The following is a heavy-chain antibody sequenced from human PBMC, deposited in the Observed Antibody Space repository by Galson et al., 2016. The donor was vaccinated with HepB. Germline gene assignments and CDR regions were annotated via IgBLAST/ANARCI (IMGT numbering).Heavy chain of an antibody. CDR2: ISGSGGRT. CDR3: AKEHPTSGSFDS. D-gene: IGHD3-10*01. V-gene: IGHV3-23*01. Sequence: SLRLSCAASGFIFNNYAMSWVRQAPGKGLEWVSTISGSGGRTYSADSVKGRFTVSRDSPENTLFLQMNSLRAEDTGMYYCAKEHPTSGSFDSWGQGTLVTVSS. CDR1: GFIFNNYA. J-gene: IGHJ4*02.